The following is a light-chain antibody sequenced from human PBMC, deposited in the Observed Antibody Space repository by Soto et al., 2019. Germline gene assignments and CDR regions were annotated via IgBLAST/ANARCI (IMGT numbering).Light chain of an antibody. V-gene: IGKV3-20*01. CDR3: QQFDSSPRYT. Sequence: EIVLTQSPCILSLSPGERATLSCRASQSVRSSYLAWYQQKPGQAPRLLIYGASTRATGIPDRFSGSGSGTDFTLTISRLEPEDFAVFYCQQFDSSPRYTFGQGTKLEIK. CDR1: QSVRSSY. J-gene: IGKJ2*01. CDR2: GAS.